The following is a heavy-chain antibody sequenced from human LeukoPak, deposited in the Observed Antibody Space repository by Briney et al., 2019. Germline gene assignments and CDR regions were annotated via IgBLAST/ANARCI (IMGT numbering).Heavy chain of an antibody. Sequence: SETLSLTCTVSGGSISSYYWSWIRQPPGKGLEWIGYIYYSGSTNYNTSLKSRVTISVDTSKNQFSLKLSSVTAADTAVYYCARLMVRGREDWFDPWGQGTLVTVSS. J-gene: IGHJ5*02. CDR2: IYYSGST. D-gene: IGHD3-10*01. V-gene: IGHV4-59*08. CDR3: ARLMVRGREDWFDP. CDR1: GGSISSYY.